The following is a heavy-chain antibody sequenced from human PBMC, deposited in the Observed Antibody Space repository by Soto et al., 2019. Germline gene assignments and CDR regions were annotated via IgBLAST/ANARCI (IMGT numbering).Heavy chain of an antibody. CDR3: ARHLGPTGPNY. D-gene: IGHD3-16*01. Sequence: SETLSLTCTVSGGSSSSTDYHWGWIRQPPGKGLEWIGSIHYSGSTYYNPSLKSRVTISEDMSRNQVSLKLRSVTASDTAVYYCARHLGPTGPNYWGQGTLVTVSS. J-gene: IGHJ4*02. CDR2: IHYSGST. V-gene: IGHV4-39*01. CDR1: GGSSSSTDYH.